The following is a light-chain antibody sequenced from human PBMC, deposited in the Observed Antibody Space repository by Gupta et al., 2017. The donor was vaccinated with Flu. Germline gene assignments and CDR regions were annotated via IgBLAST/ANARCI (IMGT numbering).Light chain of an antibody. CDR1: KLGDIY. CDR2: QDT. CDR3: QAWDSGTCV. J-gene: IGLJ2*01. V-gene: IGLV3-1*01. Sequence: SYDLTQPPSVSVSPGHTASITCSGDKLGDIYVSWYQQKPGQSPVLVIYQDTQRPSGIPERFSGSNSGNTATLTITGTQAVDEADYYCQAWDSGTCVFGGGTKLTVL.